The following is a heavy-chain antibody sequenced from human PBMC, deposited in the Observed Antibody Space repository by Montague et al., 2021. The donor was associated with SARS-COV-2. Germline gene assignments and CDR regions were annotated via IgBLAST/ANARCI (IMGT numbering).Heavy chain of an antibody. CDR2: LFYSGSS. Sequence: SETLPLTCTVAGGSISSSNYYWGWISQPPGKELEWIGSLFYSGSSFYNPSLKSRVTISVDTSKNQFSLRLSSVTAADTAVYYCVAEWLAIYYFDFWGQGTLVTVSS. CDR3: VAEWLAIYYFDF. CDR1: GGSISSSNYY. V-gene: IGHV4-39*01. D-gene: IGHD6-19*01. J-gene: IGHJ4*02.